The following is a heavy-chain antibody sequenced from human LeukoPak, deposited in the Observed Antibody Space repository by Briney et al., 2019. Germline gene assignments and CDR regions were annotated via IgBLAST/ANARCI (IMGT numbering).Heavy chain of an antibody. V-gene: IGHV4-59*01. CDR3: ARLIYDSSGXXYSGXXFDY. J-gene: IGHJ4*02. CDR1: GGSISSYY. CDR2: IYYSGST. Sequence: SETLSLTCTVSGGSISSYYWSWIRQPPGKGLEWIGYIYYSGSTNYNPSLKSRVTISVDTSKNQFSLKLSSVTAADTAVYYCARLIYDSSGXXYSGXXFDYWGQGTLVTVFS. D-gene: IGHD3-22*01.